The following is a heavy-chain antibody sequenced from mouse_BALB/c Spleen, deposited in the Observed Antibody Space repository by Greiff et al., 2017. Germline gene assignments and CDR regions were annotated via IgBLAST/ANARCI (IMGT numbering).Heavy chain of an antibody. CDR3: TIYYGNYDWYFDV. D-gene: IGHD2-1*01. J-gene: IGHJ1*01. Sequence: VQLQQSGAELVRPGASVTLSCKASGYTFTDYEMHWVKQTPVHGLEWIGAIDPETGGTAYNQKFKGKATLTADKSSSTAYMELRSLTSEDSAVYYCTIYYGNYDWYFDVWGAGTTVTVSS. CDR2: IDPETGGT. V-gene: IGHV1-15*01. CDR1: GYTFTDYE.